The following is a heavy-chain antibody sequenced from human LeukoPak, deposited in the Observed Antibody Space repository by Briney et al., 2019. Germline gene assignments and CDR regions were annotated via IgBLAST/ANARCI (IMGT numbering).Heavy chain of an antibody. CDR3: ARGITNY. V-gene: IGHV4-34*01. D-gene: IGHD3-3*01. Sequence: SETLSLTCAVYGGSFSGYYWSWIRQPPGKGLEWIGEINHSGSTNYNPSLKSRATISVDTSKNQFSLKLSSVTAADTAVYYCARGITNYWGQGTLVTVSS. CDR2: INHSGST. J-gene: IGHJ4*02. CDR1: GGSFSGYY.